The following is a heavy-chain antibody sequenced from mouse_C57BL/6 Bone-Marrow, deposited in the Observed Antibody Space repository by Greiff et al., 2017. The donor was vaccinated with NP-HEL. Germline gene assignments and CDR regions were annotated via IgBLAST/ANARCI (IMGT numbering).Heavy chain of an antibody. CDR1: GYAFSSYW. CDR3: ARDWGVVADYFDY. V-gene: IGHV1-80*01. D-gene: IGHD1-1*01. J-gene: IGHJ2*01. CDR2: IYPGDGDT. Sequence: VQLQQSGAELVKPGASVKISCKASGYAFSSYWMNWVKQRPGKGLEWIGQIYPGDGDTNYNGKFKGKATLTADKSSSTAYMQLSSLTSEDSAVYFCARDWGVVADYFDYWGQGTTLTVSS.